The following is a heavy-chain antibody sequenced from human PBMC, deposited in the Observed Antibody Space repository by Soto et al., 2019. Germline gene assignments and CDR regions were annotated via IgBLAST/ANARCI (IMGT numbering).Heavy chain of an antibody. CDR3: AKDRGIIVKAGDAFDV. V-gene: IGHV3-23*01. Sequence: GVSLILSCASSGFTLSMSAVNWVRQAPGKGLEWVSYISDSGDRTYYADSVKGRFTISRDRSKNTVSLQMDSLRAEDTAVYYCAKDRGIIVKAGDAFDVWGQGTKVTVSS. CDR1: GFTLSMSA. J-gene: IGHJ3*01. CDR2: ISDSGDRT. D-gene: IGHD3-16*02.